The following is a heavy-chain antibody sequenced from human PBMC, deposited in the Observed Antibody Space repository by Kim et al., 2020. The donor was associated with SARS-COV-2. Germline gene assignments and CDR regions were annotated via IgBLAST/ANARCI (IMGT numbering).Heavy chain of an antibody. CDR3: ARGGRYFDWLWGWDY. D-gene: IGHD3-9*01. V-gene: IGHV1-69*13. Sequence: SVKVSCKASGGTFSSYAISWVRQAPGQGLEWMGGIIPIFGTANYAQKFQGRVTITADESTSTAYMELSSLRSEDTAVYYCARGGRYFDWLWGWDYWGQGTLVTVSS. CDR1: GGTFSSYA. CDR2: IIPIFGTA. J-gene: IGHJ4*02.